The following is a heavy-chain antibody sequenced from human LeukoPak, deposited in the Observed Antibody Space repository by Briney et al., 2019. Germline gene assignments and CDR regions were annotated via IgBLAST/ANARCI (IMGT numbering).Heavy chain of an antibody. CDR1: GYTFTSYD. D-gene: IGHD3-22*01. V-gene: IGHV1-8*01. Sequence: ASVKVSCKASGYTFTSYDINWVRQATGQGLEWMGWMNPNSGNTGYAQKFQGRVTMTTDTSTDTGHMELRSLRSDDTAVYYCARPSLYYDTSSYYGPYYGMDVWGQGTTVTVSS. J-gene: IGHJ6*02. CDR3: ARPSLYYDTSSYYGPYYGMDV. CDR2: MNPNSGNT.